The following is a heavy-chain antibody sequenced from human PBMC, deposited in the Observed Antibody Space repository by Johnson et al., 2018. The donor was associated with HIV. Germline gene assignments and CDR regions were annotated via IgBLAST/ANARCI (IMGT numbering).Heavy chain of an antibody. Sequence: VQLVESGGGVVQPGRSLRLSCAASGFTFSSYAMHWVRQAPGKGLEWVSYISSSGSTIYYADSVTGRFTISRDNAKNSLYLQRNSLRAEDTAVYYCAKEGGRITMIVVEPDAFDIWDQGTMVTVSS. D-gene: IGHD3-22*01. CDR3: AKEGGRITMIVVEPDAFDI. V-gene: IGHV3-48*04. CDR2: ISSSGSTI. CDR1: GFTFSSYA. J-gene: IGHJ3*02.